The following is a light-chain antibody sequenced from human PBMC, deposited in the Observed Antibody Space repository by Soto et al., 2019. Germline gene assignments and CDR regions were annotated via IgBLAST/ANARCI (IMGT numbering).Light chain of an antibody. J-gene: IGKJ2*01. Sequence: DIVLTQSPATLSVSPGESATLSCRASQSVSRALAWYQHVPGQAPRLLIYDSPTRATGVPARFSGSGSGTRFTLTISSLQSEDFAVYYCQQYNNWPPRYTFGQGTKLQI. CDR3: QQYNNWPPRYT. CDR2: DSP. V-gene: IGKV3-15*01. CDR1: QSVSRA.